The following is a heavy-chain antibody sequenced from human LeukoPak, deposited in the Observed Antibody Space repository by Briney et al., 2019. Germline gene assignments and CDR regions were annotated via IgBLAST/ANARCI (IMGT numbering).Heavy chain of an antibody. J-gene: IGHJ4*02. D-gene: IGHD6-19*01. CDR2: IYYSGST. CDR1: GGSISSYY. V-gene: IGHV4-59*01. CDR3: ARGTRIAVAAT. Sequence: SETLSLTCTVSGGSISSYYWSWIRQPPGKGLERIGYIYYSGSTNYNPSLKSRVTISVDTSKNQFSLKLSSVTAADTAVYYCARGTRIAVAATWGQGTLVTVSS.